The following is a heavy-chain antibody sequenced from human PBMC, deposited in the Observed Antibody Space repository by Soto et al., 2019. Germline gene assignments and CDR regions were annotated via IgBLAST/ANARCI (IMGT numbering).Heavy chain of an antibody. V-gene: IGHV3-23*01. CDR2: ISGDSGRR. Sequence: PGGSLRLSCAASGFTFSSFSMNWVRQAPGKGLDWVSSISGDSGRRGYSDSVEGRFTISRDNSKKTLYLEMIGLRPEDTAIYYCAKGESGTTPPYYFDHWGQGVMVTVSS. D-gene: IGHD3-10*01. CDR3: AKGESGTTPPYYFDH. J-gene: IGHJ4*02. CDR1: GFTFSSFS.